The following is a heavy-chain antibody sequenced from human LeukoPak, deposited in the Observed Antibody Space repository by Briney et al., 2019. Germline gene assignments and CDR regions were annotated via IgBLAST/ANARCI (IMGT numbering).Heavy chain of an antibody. D-gene: IGHD3-22*01. J-gene: IGHJ4*01. CDR3: ARQRQSYDSSDY. Sequence: GESLKISCKGSGYTFSSYWIGWVRQMPGKGLEWMGLIYPGDSDTRYSPSFQGQVIISADKSISTAYLHWSSLKASDTAMYYCARQRQSYDSSDYXGXXTLVTVSS. CDR2: IYPGDSDT. V-gene: IGHV5-51*01. CDR1: GYTFSSYW.